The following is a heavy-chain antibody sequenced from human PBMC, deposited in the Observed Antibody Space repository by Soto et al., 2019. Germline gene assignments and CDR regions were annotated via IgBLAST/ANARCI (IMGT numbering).Heavy chain of an antibody. CDR3: VREDWHRFDS. D-gene: IGHD2-21*01. V-gene: IGHV3-7*01. J-gene: IGHJ4*02. CDR1: GFMFSAYW. CDR2: ISGGASDK. Sequence: EVQLVEAGGRLVQPGVSLRHSCAASGFMFSAYWMSWVRQDPGKGLEWVATISGGASDKFYVDSVKGRFTISRDDSKNTLYLQMNSLRDEDTAVYYCVREDWHRFDSWGQGTLVTVSS.